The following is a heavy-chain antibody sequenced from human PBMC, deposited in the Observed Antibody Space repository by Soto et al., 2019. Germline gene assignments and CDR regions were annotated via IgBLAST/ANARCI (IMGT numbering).Heavy chain of an antibody. J-gene: IGHJ4*02. CDR1: GFTVSSNY. CDR3: ARDYCSGGSCYPGYFDY. V-gene: IGHV3-53*04. Sequence: GGSLRLSCAASGFTVSSNYMSLIRQAPGKGLEWVSVIYSGGSTYYADSVKGRFTISRHNSKNTLYLQMNSLRAEDTAVYYCARDYCSGGSCYPGYFDYWGQGTLVTVSS. CDR2: IYSGGST. D-gene: IGHD2-15*01.